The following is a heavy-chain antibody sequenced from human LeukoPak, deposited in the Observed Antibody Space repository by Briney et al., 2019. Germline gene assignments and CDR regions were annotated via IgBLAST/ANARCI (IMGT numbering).Heavy chain of an antibody. CDR1: GFTFSNAW. CDR3: TTGGSMVRY. CDR2: IRSKTDGGTT. J-gene: IGHJ4*02. D-gene: IGHD3-10*01. Sequence: GDSLRLSCAASGFTFSNAWVTWVRQAPGKGLEWVGRIRSKTDGGTTDYAAPAKGRFTISRDDSKDTLYLQMNSLKTEDTAVYYCTTGGSMVRYWGQGTLVTVSS. V-gene: IGHV3-15*01.